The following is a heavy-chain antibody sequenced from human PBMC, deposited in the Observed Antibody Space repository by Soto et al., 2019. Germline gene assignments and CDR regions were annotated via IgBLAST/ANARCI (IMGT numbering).Heavy chain of an antibody. CDR1: GFTFADYA. CDR3: AKDMGGPIWFDP. V-gene: IGHV3-9*01. J-gene: IGHJ5*02. Sequence: PGGSMRLSCAASGFTFADYAVHWVRQAPGKGLEWVSGISWNSGSIGYADSVKGRFTISRDNAKNSLYLQMNSLRAEDTALYYCAKDMGGPIWFDPWGQGTLVTVSS. CDR2: ISWNSGSI. D-gene: IGHD1-26*01.